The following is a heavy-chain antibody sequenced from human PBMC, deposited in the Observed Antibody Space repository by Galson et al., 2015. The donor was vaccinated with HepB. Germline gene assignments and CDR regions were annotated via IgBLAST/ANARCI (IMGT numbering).Heavy chain of an antibody. Sequence: ETLSLSCAVSGGSISSSNWWSWVRQPPGKGLEWIGEIYHSGSTNYNPSLKSRVTISVDKSKNQFSLKLSSVTAADTAVYYCARDRILPNYGMDVWGQGTTVTVSS. J-gene: IGHJ6*02. V-gene: IGHV4-4*02. D-gene: IGHD2-15*01. CDR2: IYHSGST. CDR3: ARDRILPNYGMDV. CDR1: GGSISSSNW.